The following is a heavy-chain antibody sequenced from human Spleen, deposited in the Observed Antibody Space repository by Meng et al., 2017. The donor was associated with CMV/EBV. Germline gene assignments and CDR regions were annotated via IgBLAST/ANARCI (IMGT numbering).Heavy chain of an antibody. CDR1: FNTYW. D-gene: IGHD2-2*02. CDR3: ARDPDSYCSSTTCYTYFDY. Sequence: FNTYWMHWVSQAPGKGLVWVSRINTDGSTTDYADSVKGRFTISRDNAKNTLHLQINSLRAEDTAVYYCARDPDSYCSSTTCYTYFDYWGQGTLVTVSS. CDR2: INTDGSTT. J-gene: IGHJ4*02. V-gene: IGHV3-74*01.